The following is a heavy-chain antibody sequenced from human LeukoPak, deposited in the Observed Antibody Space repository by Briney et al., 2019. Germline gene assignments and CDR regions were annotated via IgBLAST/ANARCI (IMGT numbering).Heavy chain of an antibody. CDR1: GFTFTNYA. J-gene: IGHJ4*02. Sequence: HPGGSLRLSCAASGFTFTNYAMSWVRQAPGKGLEWVSTISGSGGSTYYADSVKGRFTISRDNSKNTLYLQMNSLRAEDTAVYYCAKGQWEQQLLYYFDYWGQGTLVTVSS. V-gene: IGHV3-23*01. CDR2: ISGSGGST. CDR3: AKGQWEQQLLYYFDY. D-gene: IGHD6-13*01.